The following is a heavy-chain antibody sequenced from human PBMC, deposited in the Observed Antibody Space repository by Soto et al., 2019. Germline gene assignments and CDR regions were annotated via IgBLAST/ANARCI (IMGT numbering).Heavy chain of an antibody. J-gene: IGHJ6*02. CDR3: ARSQGSSTSLEIYYYYYYGMDV. Sequence: QVQLVQSGAEVKKPGSSVKVSCKASGGTFSSYAISWVRQAPGQGLEWMGGIIPISGTANYAQKFQGRVTITADESTSTAYMELSSQRSEDTAVYYCARSQGSSTSLEIYYYYYYGMDVWGHGTTVTVSS. CDR2: IIPISGTA. CDR1: GGTFSSYA. D-gene: IGHD2-2*01. V-gene: IGHV1-69*01.